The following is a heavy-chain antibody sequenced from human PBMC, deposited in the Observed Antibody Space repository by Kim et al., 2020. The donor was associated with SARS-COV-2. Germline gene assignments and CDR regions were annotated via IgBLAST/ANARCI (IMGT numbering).Heavy chain of an antibody. J-gene: IGHJ4*02. Sequence: GGSLRLSCAASGFTFSSYAMSWVRQAPGKGLEWVSAISGSGGSTYYADSVKGRFTISRDNSKNTPYLQMNSRRAEDTAVYYCAKDRRHIGGGWFDYWGQGTLVTVSS. D-gene: IGHD1-26*01. CDR1: GFTFSSYA. V-gene: IGHV3-23*01. CDR3: AKDRRHIGGGWFDY. CDR2: ISGSGGST.